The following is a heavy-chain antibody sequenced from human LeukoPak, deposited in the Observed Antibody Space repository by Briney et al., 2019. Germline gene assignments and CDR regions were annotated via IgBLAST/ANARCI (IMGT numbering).Heavy chain of an antibody. CDR2: IYYSGST. Sequence: SETLSLTCTVSGGSISSSSYYWGWIRQPPGKGLEWIGSIYYSGSTYSNPSLKSRVTISVDTSKNQFSLKLSSVTAADTAVYYCAREGGYGTNYYYYYMDVWGKGTTVTVSS. J-gene: IGHJ6*03. CDR3: AREGGYGTNYYYYYMDV. D-gene: IGHD5-12*01. V-gene: IGHV4-39*07. CDR1: GGSISSSSYY.